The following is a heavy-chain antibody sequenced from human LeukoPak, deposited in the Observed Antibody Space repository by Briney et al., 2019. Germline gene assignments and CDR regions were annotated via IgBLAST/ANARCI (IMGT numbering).Heavy chain of an antibody. Sequence: SETLSLTCTVSGGSISSYYWSWIRQPPGKGLEWIAYIYYSGSTNYNPSPKRRVTISVDTSKNQFSLKLYSVTAADTAVYYCARHLVYGSGTQPYFDYWGQGTLVTVSS. CDR2: IYYSGST. D-gene: IGHD3-10*01. V-gene: IGHV4-59*08. J-gene: IGHJ4*02. CDR1: GGSISSYY. CDR3: ARHLVYGSGTQPYFDY.